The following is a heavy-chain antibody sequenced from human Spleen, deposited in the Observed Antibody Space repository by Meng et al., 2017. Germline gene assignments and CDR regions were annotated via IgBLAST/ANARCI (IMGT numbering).Heavy chain of an antibody. CDR2: IYPGDTDT. V-gene: IGHV5-51*01. CDR1: GDSFTNYW. D-gene: IGHD2-15*01. CDR3: ARQAQYCSGGSCYLSFDY. Sequence: GESLKISCKASGDSFTNYWIGWVRQMPGKGLEWMGIIYPGDTDTRISPSFQGQVTISADKSISTAYLHWSSLKASDTAMYYCARQAQYCSGGSCYLSFDYWGHGNQVTSSS. J-gene: IGHJ4*01.